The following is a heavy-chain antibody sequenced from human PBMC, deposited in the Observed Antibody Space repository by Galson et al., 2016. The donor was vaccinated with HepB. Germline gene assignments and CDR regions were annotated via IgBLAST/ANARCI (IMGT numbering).Heavy chain of an antibody. J-gene: IGHJ6*02. CDR2: ITGSGGNT. V-gene: IGHV3-23*01. CDR1: GFTFSSYA. Sequence: SLRLSCAASGFTFSSYAMTWVRQAPGKGLEWVSSITGSGGNTYYAVSVKGRFTISRDNSKNTLYLQMDSLRAEDKAVYYCANGGLGTAGTTHYGLEVWGQGTTVTVSS. D-gene: IGHD1-7*01. CDR3: ANGGLGTAGTTHYGLEV.